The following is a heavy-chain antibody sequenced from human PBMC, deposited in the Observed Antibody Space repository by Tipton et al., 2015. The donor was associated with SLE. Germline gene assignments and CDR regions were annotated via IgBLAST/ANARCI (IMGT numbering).Heavy chain of an antibody. CDR1: GDSISSSSYY. CDR2: IYYSGST. CDR3: ARHRWDGYNLFDY. Sequence: TLSLTCTVSGDSISSSSYYWGWIRQPPGKGLEWIGSIYYSGSTYHNPSLKSRVTISVDTSKNQFSLKLSSVTAADTAVYYCARHRWDGYNLFDYWGQGTLVTVSS. D-gene: IGHD5-24*01. J-gene: IGHJ4*02. V-gene: IGHV4-39*07.